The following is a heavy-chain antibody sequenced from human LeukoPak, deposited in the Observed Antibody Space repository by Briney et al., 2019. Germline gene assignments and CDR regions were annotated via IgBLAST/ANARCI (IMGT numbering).Heavy chain of an antibody. Sequence: GGSLRLSCAASGFTFSSYWMSWIRQAPGKGLEWVANIKQDGSEKYYVDSVKGRFTISRDNSKNTLYLQMNSLRVEDTALYYCARRAPSHDFDDWGQGTLVTVSS. CDR1: GFTFSSYW. CDR2: IKQDGSEK. CDR3: ARRAPSHDFDD. V-gene: IGHV3-7*01. J-gene: IGHJ4*02.